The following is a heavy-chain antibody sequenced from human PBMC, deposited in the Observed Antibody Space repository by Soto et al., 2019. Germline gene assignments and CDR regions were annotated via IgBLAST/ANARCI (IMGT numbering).Heavy chain of an antibody. CDR1: GFSLSTSGMR. CDR3: ARSIVAAGNRWFDP. CDR2: IDWDDDK. V-gene: IGHV2-70*04. Sequence: SGPTLVNPTQTLTLTCTFSGFSLSTSGMRVSWIRQPPGKALEWLARIDWDDDKLYSTSLKTRLTISKDTSKNQVVLTMTDMDPVDTATYYCARSIVAAGNRWFDPWGQGTLVTVSS. J-gene: IGHJ5*02. D-gene: IGHD6-13*01.